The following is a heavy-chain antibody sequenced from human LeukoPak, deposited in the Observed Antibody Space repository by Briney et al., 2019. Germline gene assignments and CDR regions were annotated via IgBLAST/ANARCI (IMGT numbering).Heavy chain of an antibody. CDR3: ARDAVATTLYYFDY. CDR2: INPNSGGT. V-gene: IGHV1-2*02. CDR1: GYTFTGYY. J-gene: IGHJ4*02. Sequence: ASVRVSCKASGYTFTGYYMHWVRQAPGQGLEWMGWINPNSGGTNYAQKFQGRVTMTRDTSISTAYMELSRLRSDDTAVYYCARDAVATTLYYFDYWGQGTLVTVSS. D-gene: IGHD5-24*01.